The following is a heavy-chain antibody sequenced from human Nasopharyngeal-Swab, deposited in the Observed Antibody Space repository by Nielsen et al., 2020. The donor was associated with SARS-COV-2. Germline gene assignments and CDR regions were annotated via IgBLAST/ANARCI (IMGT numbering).Heavy chain of an antibody. CDR1: GYSFTSYW. V-gene: IGHV5-51*01. J-gene: IGHJ6*02. CDR3: ARQMVTNHYYYYGMDV. D-gene: IGHD5-18*01. CDR2: IYPGDSDT. Sequence: KVSCKGSGYSFTSYWIGWVRQMPGKGLEWMGIIYPGDSDTRYSPSFQGQVTISAGKSISTAYLQWSSLKASDTAMYYCARQMVTNHYYYYGMDVWGQGTTVTVSS.